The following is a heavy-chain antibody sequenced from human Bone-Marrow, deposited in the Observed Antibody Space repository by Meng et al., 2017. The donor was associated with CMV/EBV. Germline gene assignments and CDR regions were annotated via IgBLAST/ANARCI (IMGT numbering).Heavy chain of an antibody. Sequence: SGYTFTPYGISWVRQAPGQGLEWMRWISAYNGNTNYAQKLQGRVTMTTDTATSTAYMELRSLRSDDTAVYYCARDASGWYGGYWFDPWGQGTLVTVSS. CDR1: GYTFTPYG. CDR2: ISAYNGNT. J-gene: IGHJ5*02. V-gene: IGHV1-18*01. CDR3: ARDASGWYGGYWFDP. D-gene: IGHD6-19*01.